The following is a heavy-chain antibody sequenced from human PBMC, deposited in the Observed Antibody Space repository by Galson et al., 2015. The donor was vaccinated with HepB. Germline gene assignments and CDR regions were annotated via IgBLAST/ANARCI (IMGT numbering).Heavy chain of an antibody. CDR2: IYYSGST. V-gene: IGHV4-31*03. Sequence: TLSLTCTVSGGSISSGGYYWSWIRQHPGKGLEWIGYIYYSGSTYYNPSLKSRVIISVDTSKNQFSLKLSSVTAADTAVYYCAIQRRVCSSTSCQSYYFDYWGQGTLVTVSS. J-gene: IGHJ4*02. CDR1: GGSISSGGYY. D-gene: IGHD2-2*01. CDR3: AIQRRVCSSTSCQSYYFDY.